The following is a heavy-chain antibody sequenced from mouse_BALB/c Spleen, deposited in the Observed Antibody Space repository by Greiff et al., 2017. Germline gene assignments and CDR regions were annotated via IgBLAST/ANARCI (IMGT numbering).Heavy chain of an antibody. D-gene: IGHD4-1*01. Sequence: EVKLVESGGGLVKPGGSLKLSCAASGFTFSSYTMSWVRQTPEKRLEWVATISSGGSYTNYPDSVKGRFTISRDNAYNTLYLQTSSLTSEDTAMYYCTKSSTEELGDYWGQGTTLTVSA. CDR3: TKSSTEELGDY. CDR2: ISSGGSYT. J-gene: IGHJ2*01. V-gene: IGHV5-6-4*01. CDR1: GFTFSSYT.